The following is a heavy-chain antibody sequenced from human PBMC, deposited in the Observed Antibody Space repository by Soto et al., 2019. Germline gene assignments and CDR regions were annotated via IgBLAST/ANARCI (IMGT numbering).Heavy chain of an antibody. CDR3: TRAWEEGGGAYYYYYMDV. J-gene: IGHJ6*03. CDR1: GFTFGDYA. D-gene: IGHD1-26*01. V-gene: IGHV3-49*03. Sequence: EVQLVESGGGLVQPGRSLRLSCTASGFTFGDYAMSWFRQAPGKGLEWVGFIRSKAYGGTTEYAASVKGRFTISRDDSKKIPQLQMKRPKTQETAVYYCTRAWEEGGGAYYYYYMDVWGKGTTVTVSS. CDR2: IRSKAYGGTT.